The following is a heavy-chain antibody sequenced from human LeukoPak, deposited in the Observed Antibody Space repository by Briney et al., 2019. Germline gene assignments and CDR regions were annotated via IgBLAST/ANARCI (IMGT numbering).Heavy chain of an antibody. Sequence: SETLSLTCTVSGGSISSSSYYWGWIRQPPGKGLEWIGSIYYSGSTYYNPSLKSRVTISVDTSKNQFSLKLSSVTAADTAVYYCARGSSWSPYWGQGTLVTVSS. CDR3: ARGSSWSPY. D-gene: IGHD6-13*01. J-gene: IGHJ4*02. V-gene: IGHV4-39*07. CDR1: GGSISSSSYY. CDR2: IYYSGST.